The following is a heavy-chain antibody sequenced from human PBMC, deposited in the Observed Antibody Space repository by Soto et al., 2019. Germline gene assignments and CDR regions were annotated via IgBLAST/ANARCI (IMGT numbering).Heavy chain of an antibody. CDR3: AKHGSGWNKGDNWYDP. CDR2: IKQDGSEK. J-gene: IGHJ5*02. D-gene: IGHD6-19*01. V-gene: IGHV3-7*03. Sequence: GGALRLSRAAPGFNFCSYWMSWVPQAPGEGLEWVANIKQDGSEKYYVDSVKGRFTISRDNSKNTLYLQMNSLSAEDTAVYYCAKHGSGWNKGDNWYDPWGQGTLVTVSS. CDR1: GFNFCSYW.